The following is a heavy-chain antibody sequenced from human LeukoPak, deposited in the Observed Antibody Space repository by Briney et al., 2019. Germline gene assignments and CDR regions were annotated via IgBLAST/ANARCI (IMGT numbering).Heavy chain of an antibody. CDR2: ISGSGGST. CDR3: VKRTVNYPFDF. CDR1: GFTFSSYA. D-gene: IGHD1-7*01. J-gene: IGHJ4*02. Sequence: PGRSLRLSCAASGFTFSSYAMHWVRQAPGKGLEWVSAISGSGGSTFYADSVKGRFTISRDNSENTLYLQMNSLRAEDTAVYYCVKRTVNYPFDFWGQGTLLTVSS. V-gene: IGHV3-23*01.